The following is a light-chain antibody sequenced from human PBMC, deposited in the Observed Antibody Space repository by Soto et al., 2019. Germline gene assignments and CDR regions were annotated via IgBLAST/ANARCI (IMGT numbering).Light chain of an antibody. CDR2: EVF. J-gene: IGLJ2*01. V-gene: IGLV2-8*01. Sequence: QSALTQPPSASGSPGRSVTISCTGTSSDVGGYNYVSWYQQHPGKAPKLMIYEVFKRPSGVPDRFSGSKSGNTASLTVSGLQAEDEAHYYCSAYAGANSVVFGGGTKLTVL. CDR3: SAYAGANSVV. CDR1: SSDVGGYNY.